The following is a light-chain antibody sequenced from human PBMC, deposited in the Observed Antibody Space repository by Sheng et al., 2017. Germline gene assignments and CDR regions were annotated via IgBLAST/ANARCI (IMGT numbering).Light chain of an antibody. CDR3: QVWDSSSDPFYV. J-gene: IGLJ1*01. Sequence: SYVLSQPPSVTVAPGQTARITCGGDDIGRKSVHWYQQRPGQAPVLVVYDDSDRPSGIPERFSGSNSGNTATLTISRVEAGDEADYYCQVWDSSSDPFYVFGAGTKVTVL. CDR2: DDS. CDR1: DIGRKS. V-gene: IGLV3-21*02.